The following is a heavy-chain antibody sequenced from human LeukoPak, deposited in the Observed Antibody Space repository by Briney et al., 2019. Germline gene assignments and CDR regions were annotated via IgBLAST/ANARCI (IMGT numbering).Heavy chain of an antibody. V-gene: IGHV3-48*04. CDR1: GFTFSSYS. CDR2: ISSISSTI. D-gene: IGHD5-18*01. CDR3: ARANRGYSYGKGGFDY. J-gene: IGHJ4*02. Sequence: PGGSLRLSCAASGFTFSSYSMSWVRQAPGRGLEWVSYISSISSTIYYADSVKGRLTILRDNAKNSLYLQMNSLRAEDTAVYYCARANRGYSYGKGGFDYWGQGTLVTVSS.